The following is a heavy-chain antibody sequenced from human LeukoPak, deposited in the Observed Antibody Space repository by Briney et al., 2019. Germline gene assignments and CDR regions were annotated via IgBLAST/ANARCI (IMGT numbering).Heavy chain of an antibody. V-gene: IGHV1-2*02. CDR2: INPNSGGT. CDR1: GYTFTGYY. CDR3: ARSYFDWLFYFDY. D-gene: IGHD3-9*01. Sequence: GASVKVSCKASGYTFTGYYMHWVRQAPGQGLEWMGWINPNSGGTNYAQKFQGRVTMTRDTSISTAYMELSRLRSDDTAVYYCARSYFDWLFYFDYWGQGTLVTVSS. J-gene: IGHJ4*02.